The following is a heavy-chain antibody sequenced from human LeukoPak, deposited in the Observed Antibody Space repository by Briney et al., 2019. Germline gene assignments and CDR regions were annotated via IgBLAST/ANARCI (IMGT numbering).Heavy chain of an antibody. CDR3: ARALADYYDSSGYYYPPGYFDY. CDR2: ISAYNGNT. D-gene: IGHD3-22*01. CDR1: GYTFTHYG. J-gene: IGHJ4*02. Sequence: GASVKVSCKASGYTFTHYGISWVRQAPGQGLEWMGWISAYNGNTNYAQKLQGRVTMTTDTSTSTAYMEMRSLRSDDTAVSYCARALADYYDSSGYYYPPGYFDYWGQGTLVTVSS. V-gene: IGHV1-18*01.